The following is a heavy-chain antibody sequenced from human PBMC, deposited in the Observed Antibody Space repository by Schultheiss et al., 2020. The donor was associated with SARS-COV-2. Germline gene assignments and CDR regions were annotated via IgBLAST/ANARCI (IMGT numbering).Heavy chain of an antibody. V-gene: IGHV3-23*01. J-gene: IGHJ4*02. CDR3: AKWYGIAAAGTGDFDY. CDR2: ISGSGGST. Sequence: GGSLRLSCAVSGFIFSSYAMRWVRQAPGKGLEWVSVISGSGGSTYYADSVKGRFTISRDNSKNTLYLQMSSLRAEDTAVYYCAKWYGIAAAGTGDFDYWGQGTLVTVSS. CDR1: GFIFSSYA. D-gene: IGHD6-13*01.